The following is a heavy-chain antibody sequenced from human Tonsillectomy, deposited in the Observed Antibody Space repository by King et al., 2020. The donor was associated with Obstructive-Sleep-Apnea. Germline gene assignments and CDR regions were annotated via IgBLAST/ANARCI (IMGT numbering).Heavy chain of an antibody. CDR2: IWNDGSNK. D-gene: IGHD1-14*01. V-gene: IGHV3-33*01. Sequence: VQLVESGGGVVQPGRSLRLSCAASGFTFSRYGIHWVRQAPGKGLEWVALIWNDGSNKYYADSVKGRFTISRDNSKNTLYLQMNSLRAEDTAVYYCARDSGEPTLPYYYYGMDVWGQGTTVTVSS. CDR1: GFTFSRYG. CDR3: ARDSGEPTLPYYYYGMDV. J-gene: IGHJ6*02.